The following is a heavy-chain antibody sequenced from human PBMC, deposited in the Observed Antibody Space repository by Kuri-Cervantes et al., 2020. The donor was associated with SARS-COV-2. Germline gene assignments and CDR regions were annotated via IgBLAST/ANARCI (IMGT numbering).Heavy chain of an antibody. V-gene: IGHV3-9*01. J-gene: IGHJ4*02. D-gene: IGHD6-19*01. Sequence: SLKISCAASGFTFDDYAMHWVRQAPGKGLEWVSGISWNSGSIGYADSVKGRFTISRDNAKNSLYLQMNSLRAEDTALYYCVKGKNGWYGVDYWGQGTQVTVSS. CDR1: GFTFDDYA. CDR3: VKGKNGWYGVDY. CDR2: ISWNSGSI.